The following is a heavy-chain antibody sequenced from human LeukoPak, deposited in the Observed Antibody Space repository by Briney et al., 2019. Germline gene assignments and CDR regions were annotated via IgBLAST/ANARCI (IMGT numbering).Heavy chain of an antibody. CDR1: GFTFSSYG. V-gene: IGHV3-30*18. Sequence: GGFLRLSCAASGFTFSSYGMHWVRQAPGKGLEWVAVISYDGSNKYYADSVKGRFTISRDNSKNTLYLQMNSLRAEDTAVYYCAKDSKDYWGQGTLVTVSS. J-gene: IGHJ4*02. D-gene: IGHD3-3*02. CDR3: AKDSKDY. CDR2: ISYDGSNK.